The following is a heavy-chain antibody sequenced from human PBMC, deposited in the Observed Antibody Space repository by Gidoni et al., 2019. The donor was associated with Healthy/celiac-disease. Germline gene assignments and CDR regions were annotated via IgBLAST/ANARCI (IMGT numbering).Heavy chain of an antibody. CDR3: ARGYSTVTTTLDY. J-gene: IGHJ4*02. Sequence: QVQLQQWGAGLLKPSATLSPTCAVYGGSFSGYYWCWIRQPPGKGLEWIGEINHSGSTNYNPSLKSRVTISVDTSKNQFSLKLSSVTAADTAVYYCARGYSTVTTTLDYWGQGTLVTVSS. V-gene: IGHV4-34*01. CDR1: GGSFSGYY. CDR2: INHSGST. D-gene: IGHD4-17*01.